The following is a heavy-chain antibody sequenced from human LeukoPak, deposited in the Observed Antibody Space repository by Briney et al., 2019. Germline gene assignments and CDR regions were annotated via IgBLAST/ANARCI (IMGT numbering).Heavy chain of an antibody. Sequence: PGGSLRLSCAAPGFTVSSNYMSWVRQAPGKGLEWVSVIYSGGSTYYADSVKGRFTISRDNSKNTLYLQMNSLRAEDTAVYYCASLALSYWYFDLWGRGTLVTVSS. J-gene: IGHJ2*01. CDR1: GFTVSSNY. V-gene: IGHV3-66*02. CDR2: IYSGGST. CDR3: ASLALSYWYFDL.